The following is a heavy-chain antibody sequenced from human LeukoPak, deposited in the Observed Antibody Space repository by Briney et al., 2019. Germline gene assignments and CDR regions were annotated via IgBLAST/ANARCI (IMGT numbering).Heavy chain of an antibody. CDR2: ISGSAGTT. CDR3: AKSPYYDILTGRYFDY. CDR1: GFTFTTYA. V-gene: IGHV3-23*01. J-gene: IGHJ4*02. D-gene: IGHD3-9*01. Sequence: GGSLRLSCAASGFTFTTYAMSWVHQVPGKGLEWVSGISGSAGTTYHADSVKGRFTISRDNSKNTLYLQMNSLRVEDTAVYYCAKSPYYDILTGRYFDYWGQGTLVTVSS.